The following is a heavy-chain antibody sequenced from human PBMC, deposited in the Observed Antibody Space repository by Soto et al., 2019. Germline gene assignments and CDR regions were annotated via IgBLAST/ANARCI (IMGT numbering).Heavy chain of an antibody. D-gene: IGHD3-22*01. V-gene: IGHV4-30-4*01. Sequence: SETLSLTCTVSGGSISSGDYYWSWIRQPPGKGLEWIGYIYYSGSTYYNKSLKSRVTISVDTSKNQFSLKLSSVTAADTAVYYCAREDNSSGYPDPNFDYWGQGTLVTVSS. CDR2: IYYSGST. J-gene: IGHJ4*02. CDR1: GGSISSGDYY. CDR3: AREDNSSGYPDPNFDY.